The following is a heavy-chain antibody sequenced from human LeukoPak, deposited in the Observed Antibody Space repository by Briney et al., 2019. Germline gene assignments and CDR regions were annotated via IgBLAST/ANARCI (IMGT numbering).Heavy chain of an antibody. J-gene: IGHJ3*02. CDR2: INPNSGGT. V-gene: IGHV1-2*02. D-gene: IGHD1-26*01. CDR3: ARDHVESIVGAADAFDI. CDR1: GFTFTGFH. Sequence: ASVKVSCKTSGFTFTGFHMHWVRQAPGQGLEWMGWINPNSGGTNYAQKFQGRVTMTRDTSISTAYMELSRLRSDDTAVYYCARDHVESIVGAADAFDIWGQGTMVTVSS.